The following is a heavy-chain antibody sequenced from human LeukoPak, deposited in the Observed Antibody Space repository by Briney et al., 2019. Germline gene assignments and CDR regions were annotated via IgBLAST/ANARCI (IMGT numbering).Heavy chain of an antibody. V-gene: IGHV1-69*01. CDR3: ARSLTPADYYYYYMDV. D-gene: IGHD4-23*01. J-gene: IGHJ6*03. CDR2: IIPIFGTA. Sequence: ASVKVSCKASGGTSSSYAISWVRQAPGQGLEWMGGIIPIFGTANYAQKFQGRATITADESTSTAYMELSSLRSEDTAVYYCARSLTPADYYYYYMDVWGKGTTVTVSS. CDR1: GGTSSSYA.